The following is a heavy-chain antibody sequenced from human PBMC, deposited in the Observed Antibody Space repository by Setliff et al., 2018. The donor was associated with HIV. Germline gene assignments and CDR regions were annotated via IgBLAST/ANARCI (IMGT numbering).Heavy chain of an antibody. V-gene: IGHV4-34*01. J-gene: IGHJ4*02. Sequence: PSETLSLTCAVYGRSFSDNSWNWIRQPPGKGLEWIGDIYHSGSSNYNPSLKTRVTISVDKSKNQFSLRLRSVTAADTAVYYCARIFQPSSSPFDFWGRGILVTVSS. CDR3: ARIFQPSSSPFDF. CDR1: GRSFSDNS. D-gene: IGHD3-3*01. CDR2: IYHSGSS.